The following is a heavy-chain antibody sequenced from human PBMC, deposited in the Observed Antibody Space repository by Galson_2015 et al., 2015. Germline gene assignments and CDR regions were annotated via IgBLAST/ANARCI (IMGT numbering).Heavy chain of an antibody. V-gene: IGHV1-69*04. CDR3: ARSSTVTAFDY. D-gene: IGHD2-21*02. Sequence: SVKVSCKASGGTFSSYAISWVRQAPGQGLEWMGRIIPILGIANYAQKFQGRVTITADKSTSTAYMELSSLRSEDTAVYYCARSSTVTAFDYWGQGTLVTVSS. CDR1: GGTFSSYA. J-gene: IGHJ4*02. CDR2: IIPILGIA.